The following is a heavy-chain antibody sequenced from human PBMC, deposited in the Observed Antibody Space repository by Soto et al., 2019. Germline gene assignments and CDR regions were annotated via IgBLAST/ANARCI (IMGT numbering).Heavy chain of an antibody. CDR1: GFTFRTYS. CDR3: ARYLGVTETGPSLEY. J-gene: IGHJ4*02. D-gene: IGHD2-8*01. V-gene: IGHV3-21*01. CDR2: ISRDSTYI. Sequence: EVQLVESGGGLVKPGESLRLSCAASGFTFRTYSLNWVRQVPGKGREWVSAISRDSTYICYADSVKCRFTIPRDNAKNSQYLQINSLRAEDTAVYYCARYLGVTETGPSLEYWGQGTQVTVSS.